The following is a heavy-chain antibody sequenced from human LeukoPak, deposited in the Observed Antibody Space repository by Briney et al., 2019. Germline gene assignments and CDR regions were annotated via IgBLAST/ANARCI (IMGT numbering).Heavy chain of an antibody. CDR1: GFTFDDYG. CDR2: INWNGGST. V-gene: IGHV3-20*04. D-gene: IGHD3-10*01. J-gene: IGHJ4*02. Sequence: GGSLRLSCAASGFTFDDYGMSWVRHAPGKGLEWVCGINWNGGSTGYADSVKGRFTISRDNAKNSLYLQMNSLRAEDTALYYCARDDEDYYGSGSLLAHDYWGQGTLVTVSS. CDR3: ARDDEDYYGSGSLLAHDY.